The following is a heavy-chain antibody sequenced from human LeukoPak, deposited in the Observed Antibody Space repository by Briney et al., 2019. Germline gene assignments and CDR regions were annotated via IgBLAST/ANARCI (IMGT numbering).Heavy chain of an antibody. CDR1: GYSFTGYY. CDR2: INPNRGVT. Sequence: ASVKVSCKASGYSFTGYYMHWVRQAPGQGLEWMGWINPNRGVTNYAQNFQGRVTMTSDTSISTAYMDLSRLRSDDTAVYYCARGIRYCSGVSCSWGQGTLVTVCS. V-gene: IGHV1-2*02. CDR3: ARGIRYCSGVSCS. J-gene: IGHJ5*02. D-gene: IGHD2-15*01.